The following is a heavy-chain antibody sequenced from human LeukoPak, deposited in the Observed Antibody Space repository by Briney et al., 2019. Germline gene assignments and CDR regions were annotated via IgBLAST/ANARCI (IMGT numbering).Heavy chain of an antibody. Sequence: KTSETLSLTCTVSGDSINSSISYWGWIRQPPGKGLESIGSIYYSGSTYYNPSLKSRVTISVDTSKNQFSLKLSSVTAADTAVYYCARGVVLRYDFWSPTRSNYGMDVWGQGTTVTVSS. CDR3: ARGVVLRYDFWSPTRSNYGMDV. D-gene: IGHD3-3*01. CDR2: IYYSGST. V-gene: IGHV4-39*07. J-gene: IGHJ6*02. CDR1: GDSINSSISY.